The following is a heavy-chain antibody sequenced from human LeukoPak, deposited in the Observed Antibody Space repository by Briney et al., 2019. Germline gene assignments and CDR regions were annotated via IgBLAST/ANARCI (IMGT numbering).Heavy chain of an antibody. V-gene: IGHV4-30-4*01. D-gene: IGHD3-10*01. CDR3: ARDHEYYGSGSVGSLGFDP. J-gene: IGHJ5*02. CDR1: GGSISSGDYY. Sequence: PSQTLSLTCTVSGGSISSGDYYWSWIRQPPGKGLEWIGYIYYSGSTYYNPSLKSRVTISVDTSKNQFSLKLSSVTAADTAVYYCARDHEYYGSGSVGSLGFDPWGQGTLVTVSS. CDR2: IYYSGST.